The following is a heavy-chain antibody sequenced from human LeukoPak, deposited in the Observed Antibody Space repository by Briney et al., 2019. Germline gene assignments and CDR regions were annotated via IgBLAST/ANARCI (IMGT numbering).Heavy chain of an antibody. CDR2: ISSNGGST. CDR1: GFPFSSYA. CDR3: VKGTARVWGPSSD. D-gene: IGHD5-18*01. Sequence: PGGSLSLSCCVSGFPFSSYAEQCVRQARGGGRVYVSGISSNGGSTTNTDSAKARFTLSRNNSKNTLYLQLSSLRAKNPAVYCGVKGTARVWGPSSDWGQGPLVTVSS. J-gene: IGHJ4*02. V-gene: IGHV3-64D*06.